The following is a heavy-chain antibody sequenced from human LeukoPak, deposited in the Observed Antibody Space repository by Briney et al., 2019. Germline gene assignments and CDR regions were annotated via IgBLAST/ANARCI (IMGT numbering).Heavy chain of an antibody. CDR1: GGSFSGYY. CDR2: INHSGST. Sequence: SETLSLTCAVYGGSFSGYYWSWIRQPPGKGLEWIGEINHSGSTNYNPSLKSRVTISVDTSKNQFSLKLSSVTAAETAVYYCARGRRARIFLEWLLGFDYWGQGTLVTVP. CDR3: ARGRRARIFLEWLLGFDY. V-gene: IGHV4-34*01. J-gene: IGHJ4*02. D-gene: IGHD3-3*01.